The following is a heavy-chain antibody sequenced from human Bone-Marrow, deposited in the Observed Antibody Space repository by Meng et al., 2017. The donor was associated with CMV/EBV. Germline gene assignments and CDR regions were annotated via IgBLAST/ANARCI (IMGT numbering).Heavy chain of an antibody. CDR3: ARVGRDYDSSGYLDYFDY. CDR2: IYYSGST. CDR1: GGSFSGYY. D-gene: IGHD3-22*01. Sequence: SETLSLTCAVYGGSFSGYYWSWIRQPPGKGLEWIGYIYYSGSTNYNPSLKSRVTISVDTSKNQFSLKLSSVTAADTAVYYCARVGRDYDSSGYLDYFDYWGQGTLVTVSS. V-gene: IGHV4-59*01. J-gene: IGHJ4*02.